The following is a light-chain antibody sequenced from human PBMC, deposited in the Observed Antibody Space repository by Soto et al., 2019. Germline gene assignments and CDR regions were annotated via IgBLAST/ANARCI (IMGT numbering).Light chain of an antibody. J-gene: IGKJ2*01. CDR1: QSVSSN. CDR3: QQYNNWPPYT. CDR2: GAS. Sequence: IVMTQSPATLSVSPGERATLSCRASQSVSSNLAWYQQKPGQAPRLLIYGASTRSTGIPARLSGSGSGSEFNLTISSLQSADFAVYYCQQYNNWPPYTFGQGTKLEIK. V-gene: IGKV3-15*01.